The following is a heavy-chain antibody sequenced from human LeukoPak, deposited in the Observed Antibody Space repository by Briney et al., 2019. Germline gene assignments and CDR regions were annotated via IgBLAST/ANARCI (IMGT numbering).Heavy chain of an antibody. CDR3: ARTYCSSTSCHVGLGV. CDR1: GYSFTRYG. Sequence: ASVKVSCKASGYSFTRYGMSWVRQAPGQGPEWMGWINPNSGGTNYAQKFQGRVTMTRDTSISAAYMELSRLRSDDTAVYYCARTYCSSTSCHVGLGVWGKGTTVTVSS. J-gene: IGHJ6*04. D-gene: IGHD2-2*01. CDR2: INPNSGGT. V-gene: IGHV1-2*02.